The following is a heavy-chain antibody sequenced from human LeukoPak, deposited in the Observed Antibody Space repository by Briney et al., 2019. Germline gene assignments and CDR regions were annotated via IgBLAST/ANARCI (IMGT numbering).Heavy chain of an antibody. CDR1: GGSLSSYY. CDR2: IYYSGRT. Sequence: PSETLPLTCTVSGGSLSSYYWSWMRQPPGKGLEWIGFIYYSGRTNYNPSLKSRVTISVVTSKNQVSLKLSSETAADTAVYYCARESFWNDGTGAFDIWGQGTMVTVSS. D-gene: IGHD1-1*01. J-gene: IGHJ3*02. CDR3: ARESFWNDGTGAFDI. V-gene: IGHV4-59*01.